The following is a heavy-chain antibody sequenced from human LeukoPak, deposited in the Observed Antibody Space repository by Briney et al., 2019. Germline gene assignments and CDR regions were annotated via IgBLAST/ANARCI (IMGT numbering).Heavy chain of an antibody. CDR1: GFTFSSYS. J-gene: IGHJ4*02. V-gene: IGHV3-21*01. CDR3: ARVPYSTGAFDC. Sequence: PGGSLRLSCAASGFTFSSYSMNWVRQAPGKGLEWVSSISSSSSYIYYADSVKGRFTISRDNAKNSLYLQMNSLRDEDTALYYCARVPYSTGAFDCWGQGTLVTVSS. CDR2: ISSSSSYI. D-gene: IGHD6-19*01.